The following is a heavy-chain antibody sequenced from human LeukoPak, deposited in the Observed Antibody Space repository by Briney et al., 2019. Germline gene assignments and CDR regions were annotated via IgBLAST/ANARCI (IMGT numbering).Heavy chain of an antibody. Sequence: PSGTLSLTCAVSGDSISSSNWWAWVRQPPGKGLEWIGEISLSGSTNYNPSLKGRVTISLDKSNNQFSLKLSSVTAADTAVYYCASRWVLTGEPYWGQGTLVTVSS. CDR3: ASRWVLTGEPY. D-gene: IGHD7-27*01. CDR2: ISLSGST. V-gene: IGHV4-4*02. J-gene: IGHJ4*02. CDR1: GDSISSSNW.